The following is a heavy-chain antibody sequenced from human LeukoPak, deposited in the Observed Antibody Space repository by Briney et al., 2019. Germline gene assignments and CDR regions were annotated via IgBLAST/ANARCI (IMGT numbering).Heavy chain of an antibody. CDR3: SRTSPRAATFDS. CDR2: IYTSGTT. CDR1: GGSITSYY. V-gene: IGHV4-4*07. J-gene: IGHJ4*02. Sequence: SETLSLTCAVSGGSITSYYWSWIRQPAGKGLEWIGRIYTSGTTNYNPSLKNRVTISVKTSTNQFSLNLNSMPAADAAAYYYSRTSPRAATFDSWGQGTLVTVSS. D-gene: IGHD2-15*01.